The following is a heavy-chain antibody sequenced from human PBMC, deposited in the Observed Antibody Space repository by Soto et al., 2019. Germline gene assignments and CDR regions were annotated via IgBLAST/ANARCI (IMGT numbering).Heavy chain of an antibody. V-gene: IGHV1-2*02. CDR1: GYTFTGYS. CDR2: IDPKNGDT. D-gene: IGHD5-18*01. CDR3: AREGDPTMVPRADN. J-gene: IGHJ4*02. Sequence: QVQLVQSGAEVKKPGASVKVSCKASGYTFTGYSIHWVRQAPGQGLEWMGWIDPKNGDTNTAQKLQGRVTMTRDTSSTTAYMELTSLRSDDTARYYWAREGDPTMVPRADNGGQGSLVTVSP.